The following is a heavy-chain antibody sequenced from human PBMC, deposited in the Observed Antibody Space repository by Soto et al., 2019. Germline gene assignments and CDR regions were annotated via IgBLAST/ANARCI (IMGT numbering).Heavy chain of an antibody. CDR2: FYDLDGT. CDR1: GLTVSGKKY. V-gene: IGHV3-53*01. J-gene: IGHJ3*01. CDR3: ATWHLQEHAYDV. Sequence: GGSLRLSCAVSGLTVSGKKYVAWVRQAPGKGLEWVSGFYDLDGTYYADSLKGRFTTSGDSSRTIVYLQMNDLRPEDTAVYYCATWHLQEHAYDVWGQGTTVTVS. D-gene: IGHD4-4*01.